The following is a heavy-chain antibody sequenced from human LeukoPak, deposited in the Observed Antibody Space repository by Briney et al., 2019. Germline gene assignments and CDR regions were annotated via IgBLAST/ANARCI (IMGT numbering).Heavy chain of an antibody. CDR3: ARGSYSSSWKTFDY. Sequence: TGGSLRLSCAASGFTFSSYAMHWVRQAPGKGLEWVALISYDGSINDYADSVKGRFTISRDNSKNTLYLRMNSLRADDTAMYYCARGSYSSSWKTFDYWGQGTLVTVSS. CDR1: GFTFSSYA. J-gene: IGHJ4*02. V-gene: IGHV3-30*04. D-gene: IGHD6-13*01. CDR2: ISYDGSIN.